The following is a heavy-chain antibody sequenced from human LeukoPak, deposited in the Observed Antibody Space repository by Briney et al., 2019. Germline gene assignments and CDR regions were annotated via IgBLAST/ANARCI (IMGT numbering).Heavy chain of an antibody. D-gene: IGHD4-11*01. J-gene: IGHJ4*02. Sequence: SQTLSLTCVISGDSVSSNSASWNWIRQSPSRGLEWLGRTYYKSKWYNDYAVSVKSRKTITPDTSKKQFSLQLNSVTPEDTAVYYCARGMRAHSNFPYFDYWGQGSRVTVSS. V-gene: IGHV6-1*01. CDR1: GDSVSSNSAS. CDR2: TYYKSKWYN. CDR3: ARGMRAHSNFPYFDY.